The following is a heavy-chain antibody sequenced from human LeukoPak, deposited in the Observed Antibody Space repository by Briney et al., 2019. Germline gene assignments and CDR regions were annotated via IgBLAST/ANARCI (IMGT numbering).Heavy chain of an antibody. J-gene: IGHJ3*02. Sequence: GASVTVSFKASGYTFTSYYMHWVRQAPGQGLEWMGIINPSGGSTSYAQKFQGRVTMTRDTSTSTVYMELSSLRSEDTAVYYCAREPPGYAFDIWGQGTMVTVSS. CDR2: INPSGGST. D-gene: IGHD3-10*01. CDR1: GYTFTSYY. CDR3: AREPPGYAFDI. V-gene: IGHV1-46*03.